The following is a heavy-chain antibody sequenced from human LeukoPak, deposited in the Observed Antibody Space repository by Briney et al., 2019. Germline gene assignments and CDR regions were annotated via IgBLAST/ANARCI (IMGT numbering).Heavy chain of an antibody. CDR2: ISGSGGST. V-gene: IGHV3-23*01. D-gene: IGHD3-10*01. Sequence: GGSLRLSCAASGLTFSSYAMSWVRQAPGKGLEWVSAISGSGGSTYYADSVKGRFTISRDNSKDTVFLQMDSLRPEDMAVYYCARSYYCGSGTYAPPAGLWGQGTLVTVSS. CDR3: ARSYYCGSGTYAPPAGL. J-gene: IGHJ4*02. CDR1: GLTFSSYA.